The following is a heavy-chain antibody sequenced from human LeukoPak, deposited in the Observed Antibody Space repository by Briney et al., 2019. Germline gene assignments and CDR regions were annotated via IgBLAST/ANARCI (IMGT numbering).Heavy chain of an antibody. CDR1: GDSVSSNSAA. CDR2: TYYRSKWYN. V-gene: IGHV6-1*01. J-gene: IGHJ4*02. D-gene: IGHD3-3*01. Sequence: SQTLSLTCAISGDSVSSNSAAWNWIRQSPSRGLEWLGRTYYRSKWYNDYAVSVKSRITINPDTSKNQFSLQLNSVTPEDTAVYCCARDKLTYYDFWSGYFPFDYWGQGTLVTVSS. CDR3: ARDKLTYYDFWSGYFPFDY.